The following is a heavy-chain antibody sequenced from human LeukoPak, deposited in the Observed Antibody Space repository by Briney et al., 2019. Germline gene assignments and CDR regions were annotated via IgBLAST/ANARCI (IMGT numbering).Heavy chain of an antibody. CDR3: AKNGRGYSSDYFDY. Sequence: GGSLRLSCAASGFTFSSYAMSWVRQAPGKGLEWVSAISGSGGSTYYADSVKGRFTISRDNSKNTLYLQMNTLRAGDTAVYSCAKNGRGYSSDYFDYWGQGTLVTASS. J-gene: IGHJ4*02. V-gene: IGHV3-23*01. D-gene: IGHD5-18*01. CDR1: GFTFSSYA. CDR2: ISGSGGST.